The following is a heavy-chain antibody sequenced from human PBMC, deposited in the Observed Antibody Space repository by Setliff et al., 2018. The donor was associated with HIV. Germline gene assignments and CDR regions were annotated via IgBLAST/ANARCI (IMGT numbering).Heavy chain of an antibody. V-gene: IGHV1-2*02. CDR2: INPKNGGT. Sequence: ASVKVSCKASGYTLTGYYMPWVRQAPGQGLEWMGWINPKNGGTNYAQRFKGRVTMTREPSISTAYMELSRLRSYDTTAYYCARDYYDSSGYILVPGLPDYWVQGTRVTVSS. CDR3: ARDYYDSSGYILVPGLPDY. CDR1: GYTLTGYY. J-gene: IGHJ4*02. D-gene: IGHD3-22*01.